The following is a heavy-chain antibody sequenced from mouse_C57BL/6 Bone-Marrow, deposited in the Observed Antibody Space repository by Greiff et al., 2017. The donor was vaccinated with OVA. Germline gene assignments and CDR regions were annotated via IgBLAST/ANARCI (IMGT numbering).Heavy chain of an antibody. CDR3: TRLHFDV. J-gene: IGHJ1*03. CDR1: GYTFTDYE. CDR2: IDPETGGT. Sequence: QVQLKESGAELVRPGASVTLSCKASGYTFTDYEMHWVKQTPVHGLEWIGAIDPETGGTAYNQKFKGKAILTADKSSSTAYMELRSLTSEDSAVYYCTRLHFDVWGTGTTVTVSS. V-gene: IGHV1-15*01.